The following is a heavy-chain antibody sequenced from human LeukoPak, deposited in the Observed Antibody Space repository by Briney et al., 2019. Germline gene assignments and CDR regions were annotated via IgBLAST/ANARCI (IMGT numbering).Heavy chain of an antibody. D-gene: IGHD2-15*01. V-gene: IGHV4-34*01. CDR3: AREPTGYCSGGSCYSGWFDP. CDR1: GGSFSGYY. J-gene: IGHJ5*02. CDR2: INHSGST. Sequence: PSETLSLTCAVYGGSFSGYYWSWIRQPPGKGLEWIGEINHSGSTNYSPSLKSRVTISVDTSKNQFSLKLSSVTAADTAVYYCAREPTGYCSGGSCYSGWFDPWGQGTLVTVSS.